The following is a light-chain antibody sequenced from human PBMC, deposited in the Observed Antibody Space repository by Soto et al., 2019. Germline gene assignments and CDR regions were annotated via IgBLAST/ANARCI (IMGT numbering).Light chain of an antibody. Sequence: EIVLTQSPGTLSLSPGERATLSCRASQSISNNYLAWYQQKPGQAPRLLIYGASSRATGIPDRFSGSGSGTDFTLTISILEPEDLALYYCQQYGSSPRTFGQGTKVEIK. CDR3: QQYGSSPRT. V-gene: IGKV3-20*01. CDR1: QSISNNY. CDR2: GAS. J-gene: IGKJ1*01.